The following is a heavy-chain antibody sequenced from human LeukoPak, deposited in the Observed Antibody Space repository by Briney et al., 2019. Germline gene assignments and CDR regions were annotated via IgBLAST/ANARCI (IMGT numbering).Heavy chain of an antibody. J-gene: IGHJ4*02. CDR2: IIPIFGTA. D-gene: IGHD3-22*01. CDR1: GGTFSSYA. Sequence: SVKVSCKASGGTFSSYAISWVRQAPGQGLEWMGGIIPIFGTANYAQKFQGRVTITTDESTSTAYMELSSLRSEDTAVYYCARDKSDYYDSSGYYDYWGQGTLVTVSS. CDR3: ARDKSDYYDSSGYYDY. V-gene: IGHV1-69*05.